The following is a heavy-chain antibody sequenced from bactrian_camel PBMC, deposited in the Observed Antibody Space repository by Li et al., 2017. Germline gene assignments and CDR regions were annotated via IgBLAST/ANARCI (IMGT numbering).Heavy chain of an antibody. CDR2: IYAADGWR. J-gene: IGHJ4*01. Sequence: HVQLVESGGGSVQAGGSLRLSCVNSGYTYRDNCLGWFRQSPGKQRERVATIYAADGWRDYADSVTGRFTISQDSAKNTVYLQMNSLRPEDTAMYYCAADGASGGHCYTEFIAPHWGQGTQVTVS. CDR3: AADGASGGHCYTEFIAPH. D-gene: IGHD2*01. V-gene: IGHV3S54*01. CDR1: GYTYRDNC.